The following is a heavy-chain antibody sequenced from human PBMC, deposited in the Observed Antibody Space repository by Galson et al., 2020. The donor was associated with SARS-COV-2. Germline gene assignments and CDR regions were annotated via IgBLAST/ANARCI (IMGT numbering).Heavy chain of an antibody. V-gene: IGHV4-39*01. J-gene: IGHJ4*02. CDR3: ATRLSSWPFDY. Sequence: SETLSLTCTVSGGSISSSSYYWGWIRQPPGKGLEWIGSIYYSGSTYYNPSLKSRVTISVDTSKNQFSLKLSSVTAADTAVYYCATRLSSWPFDYWGQGTLVTVSS. CDR1: GGSISSSSYY. D-gene: IGHD6-13*01. CDR2: IYYSGST.